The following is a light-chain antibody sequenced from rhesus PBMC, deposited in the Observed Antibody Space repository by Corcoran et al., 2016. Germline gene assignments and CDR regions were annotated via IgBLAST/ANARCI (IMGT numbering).Light chain of an antibody. V-gene: IGKV2-64*01. CDR1: QSLVHSNGNTY. J-gene: IGKJ3*01. CDR3: GQGSHWPFT. CDR2: KVS. Sequence: DVVMTQSPLSLPITPGQPASISCWSSQSLVHSNGNTYLNWYQQKPGQPPRLLIDKVSNRDSGVPDRFSGRWAGTDVTLKISRVEAGDVGFYYCGQGSHWPFTFGPGTKLDIK.